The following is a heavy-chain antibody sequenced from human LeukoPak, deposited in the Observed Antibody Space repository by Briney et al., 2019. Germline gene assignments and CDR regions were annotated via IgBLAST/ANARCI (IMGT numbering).Heavy chain of an antibody. J-gene: IGHJ4*02. CDR3: AGEIAVADHFDY. D-gene: IGHD6-19*01. Sequence: SETLSLTCTVSGGSISIYYWSWIRQPARKGLEWIGRIYTSGSTNYNPSLKSRVTMSVDTSKNQFSLKLSSVTAADTAVYYCAGEIAVADHFDYWGQGTLVTVSS. CDR2: IYTSGST. V-gene: IGHV4-4*07. CDR1: GGSISIYY.